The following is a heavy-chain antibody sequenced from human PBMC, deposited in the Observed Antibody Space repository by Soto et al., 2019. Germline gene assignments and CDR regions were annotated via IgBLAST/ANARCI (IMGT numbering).Heavy chain of an antibody. CDR3: ARGGSSRYGVDS. J-gene: IGHJ4*02. CDR2: ISAFKGNT. Sequence: VQLVHSGGVVKEPGASVKVSCKASGYTFTSYGISWVRQAPGHGLEWMGRISAFKGNTNDAQKLKGRVTMTTDTSTRTAYMELRSLRSHDTAVYYCARGGSSRYGVDSWGQGTLVTVSS. V-gene: IGHV1-18*01. CDR1: GYTFTSYG. D-gene: IGHD6-13*01.